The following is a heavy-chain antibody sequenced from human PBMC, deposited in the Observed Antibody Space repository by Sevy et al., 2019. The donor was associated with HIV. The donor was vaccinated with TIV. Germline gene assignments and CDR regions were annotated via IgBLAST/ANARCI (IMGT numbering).Heavy chain of an antibody. D-gene: IGHD3-10*01. Sequence: GGSLRLSCAASRFTFSDYYMSWIRQAPGKGLEWVSYISSSGSTIYYADSVKGRFTISRDNAKNSLYLQMNSLRAEDTAVYYCARVPARSWFEGGFDYWGQGTLVTVSS. V-gene: IGHV3-11*01. CDR2: ISSSGSTI. J-gene: IGHJ4*02. CDR1: RFTFSDYY. CDR3: ARVPARSWFEGGFDY.